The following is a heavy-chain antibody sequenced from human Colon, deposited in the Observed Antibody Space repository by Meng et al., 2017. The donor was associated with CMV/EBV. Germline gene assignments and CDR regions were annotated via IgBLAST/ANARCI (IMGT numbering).Heavy chain of an antibody. CDR3: AKEYCTSTSCNFDY. D-gene: IGHD2-2*01. J-gene: IGHJ4*02. CDR2: IYSGGST. V-gene: IGHV3-53*01. CDR1: GFTVSSNY. Sequence: GGSLRLSCAASGFTVSSNYMSWVRQAPGKGLEWVSVIYSGGSTYYADSVKGRYTISRDNSKNTLYLQMNSLRAEDTAVYYCAKEYCTSTSCNFDYWGQGTLVTVSS.